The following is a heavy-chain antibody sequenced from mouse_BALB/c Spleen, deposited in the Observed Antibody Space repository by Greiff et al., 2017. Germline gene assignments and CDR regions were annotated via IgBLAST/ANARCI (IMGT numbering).Heavy chain of an antibody. V-gene: IGHV5-9-4*01. J-gene: IGHJ4*01. CDR2: ISSGGSYT. Sequence: DVMLVESGGGLVKPGGSLKLSCAASGFTFSSHAMSWVRQSPEKRLEWVAEISSGGSYTYYPDPVPGRFTISRDNAKNTLYLEMSSLRSEDTAMYYCARRLLREVDAMDYWGQGTSVTVSS. CDR3: ARRLLREVDAMDY. D-gene: IGHD2-3*01. CDR1: GFTFSSHA.